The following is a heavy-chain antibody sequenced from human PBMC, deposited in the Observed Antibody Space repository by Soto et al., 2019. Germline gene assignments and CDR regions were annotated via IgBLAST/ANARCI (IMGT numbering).Heavy chain of an antibody. J-gene: IGHJ4*02. CDR2: INPNSGAT. CDR3: AREGGDIVQMVYALPWY. CDR1: GYTFTDYY. D-gene: IGHD2-8*01. Sequence: GASVKVSCKASGYTFTDYYMHWVRQAPGQGIEWMGWINPNSGATSYAQRVQGRVTMTRDTSISPADMELSRLTSDDTAVYYCAREGGDIVQMVYALPWYWGQGTLVTVSS. V-gene: IGHV1-2*02.